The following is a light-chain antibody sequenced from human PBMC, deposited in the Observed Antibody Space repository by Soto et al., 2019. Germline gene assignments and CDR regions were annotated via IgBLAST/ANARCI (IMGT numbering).Light chain of an antibody. CDR1: LSNTGSNA. CDR3: ASWDDNGHQHV. CDR2: SDD. J-gene: IGLJ1*01. Sequence: QSVLSQPPSVSATPGQRVTISCSGSLSNTGSNAVNWYQQVPGTAPKLVVQSDDQRPSGVPDRFSGSKSGASASLAISGLQSEDEAHYYCASWDDNGHQHVFGPGTKLTVL. V-gene: IGLV1-44*01.